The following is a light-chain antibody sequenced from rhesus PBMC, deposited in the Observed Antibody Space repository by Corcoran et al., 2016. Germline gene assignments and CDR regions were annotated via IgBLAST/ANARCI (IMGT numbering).Light chain of an antibody. CDR3: QQDYSWPWT. J-gene: IGKJ1*01. V-gene: IGKV3-42*01. CDR2: GSS. CDR1: QSVSSS. Sequence: EIVMTQSPATLSLSPGERATLSCRASQSVSSSLAWYQQKPGQAPKLLIYGSSSRATGTPDRFSGSGSGTEFTLTISSLEPEDVGVYYCQQDYSWPWTFGQGAKVEIK.